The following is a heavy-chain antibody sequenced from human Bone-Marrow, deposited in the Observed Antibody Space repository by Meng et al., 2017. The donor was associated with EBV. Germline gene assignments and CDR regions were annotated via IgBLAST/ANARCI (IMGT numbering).Heavy chain of an antibody. CDR2: ISSSSTYI. CDR1: GFTFSSYT. CDR3: ARGGGPSLRDTDIDY. D-gene: IGHD5-12*01. V-gene: IGHV3-21*01. J-gene: IGHJ4*02. Sequence: EVKLVESGGXXXXXGXSLXLACAASGFTFSSYTMNWVRQAPGKGLEWVSLISSSSTYIYYADSAKGRFTISRDNAKNSLYLQMNSLRAEDTAVYYCARGGGPSLRDTDIDYWGQGTLVTVSS.